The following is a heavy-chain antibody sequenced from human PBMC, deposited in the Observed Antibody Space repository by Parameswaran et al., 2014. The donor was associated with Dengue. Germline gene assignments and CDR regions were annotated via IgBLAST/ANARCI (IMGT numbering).Heavy chain of an antibody. Sequence: WIRQPPGKGLEWIGYIYDSGSTNYNPSLKSRVTISVDTSKNQFSLNLSSVTAADTAVYYCARDRRVPMNSSNWYATFDIWGQGTMVTVSS. D-gene: IGHD6-13*01. J-gene: IGHJ3*02. CDR3: ARDRRVPMNSSNWYATFDI. CDR2: IYDSGST. V-gene: IGHV4-59*01.